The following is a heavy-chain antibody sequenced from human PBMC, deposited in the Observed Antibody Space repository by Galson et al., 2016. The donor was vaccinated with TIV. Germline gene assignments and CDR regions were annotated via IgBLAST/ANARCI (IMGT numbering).Heavy chain of an antibody. D-gene: IGHD3-3*01. Sequence: SVKVSCKASGGTFSSYAISWVRQAPGQGLEWMGGIIPIFGTANYAQKSQGRVTITADESTSTAYMELISLRSEDTAVYYCARRSAAITIFGVDYYYGMDVWGQGTTVTVSS. V-gene: IGHV1-69*13. CDR1: GGTFSSYA. CDR2: IIPIFGTA. CDR3: ARRSAAITIFGVDYYYGMDV. J-gene: IGHJ6*02.